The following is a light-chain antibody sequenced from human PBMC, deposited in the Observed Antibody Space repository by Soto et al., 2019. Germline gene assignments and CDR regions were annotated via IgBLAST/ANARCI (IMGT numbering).Light chain of an antibody. CDR2: AAS. CDR3: QPSYSVPR. V-gene: IGKV1-39*01. CDR1: RSISNY. J-gene: IGKJ1*01. Sequence: DIQMTQSPSSLSASVGDRVTITCRASRSISNYLNWYQQKSGKVPRLLIYAASSLQPGVPSRFSGTGTGTAFTLTITSLQPEDSATYYCQPSYSVPRFGPGTRVDLK.